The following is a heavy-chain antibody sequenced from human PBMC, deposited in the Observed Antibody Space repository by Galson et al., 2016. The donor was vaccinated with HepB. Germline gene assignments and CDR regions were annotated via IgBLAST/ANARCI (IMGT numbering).Heavy chain of an antibody. Sequence: CAISGDSVSSNSATWNWIRQSPSGGLEWLGRTYYRSKWYNDYALSVKSRITINPDTSKNQFSLQLNSVTPEDTAVYYCARVRSGYSGYANPYYYGMDAWGQGTTVTVSS. CDR1: GDSVSSNSAT. V-gene: IGHV6-1*01. D-gene: IGHD5-12*01. J-gene: IGHJ6*02. CDR3: ARVRSGYSGYANPYYYGMDA. CDR2: TYYRSKWYN.